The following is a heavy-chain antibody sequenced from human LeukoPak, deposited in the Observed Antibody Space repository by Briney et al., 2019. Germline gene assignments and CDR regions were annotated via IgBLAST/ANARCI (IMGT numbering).Heavy chain of an antibody. Sequence: GRSLRLSCAASGFTFSSYSMNWVRQAPGKGLEWVSSISSSSSYIYYADSVKGRFTISRDNAKNSLYLQMNSLRAEDTAVYYCARGATRVLHAFDIWGQGTMVTVSS. J-gene: IGHJ3*02. V-gene: IGHV3-21*01. CDR1: GFTFSSYS. CDR2: ISSSSSYI. CDR3: ARGATRVLHAFDI.